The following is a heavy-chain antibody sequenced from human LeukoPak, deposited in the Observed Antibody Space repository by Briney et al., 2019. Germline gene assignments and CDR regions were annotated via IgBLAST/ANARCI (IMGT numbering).Heavy chain of an antibody. J-gene: IGHJ2*01. D-gene: IGHD6-19*01. CDR1: GFIVSGDF. CDR2: IRDSGGNS. CDR3: AKVSTIIEAGLRYFDL. V-gene: IGHV3-23*01. Sequence: GGSLRLSCAASGFIVSGDFMSWVRQAPGKGLEWVSSIRDSGGNSFYIDSVKGRFTISRDNSKNTLYLQVNSLRAEDTALYYCAKVSTIIEAGLRYFDLWGRGTLVTVSS.